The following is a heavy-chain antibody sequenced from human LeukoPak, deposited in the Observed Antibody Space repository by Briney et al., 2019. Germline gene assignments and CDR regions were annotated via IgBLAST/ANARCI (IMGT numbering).Heavy chain of an antibody. J-gene: IGHJ3*02. CDR3: ARDADDTPFNDAFDI. V-gene: IGHV4-31*03. CDR2: IYYSGST. D-gene: IGHD3-22*01. CDR1: GGSISSGGYY. Sequence: PSQTLSLTCTVSGGSISSGGYYWSWIRQHPGKGLEWIGYIYYSGSTYYNPSLKSRVTISVDTSKNQFSLKLSSVTAADTAVYYRARDADDTPFNDAFDIWGQGTMVTVSS.